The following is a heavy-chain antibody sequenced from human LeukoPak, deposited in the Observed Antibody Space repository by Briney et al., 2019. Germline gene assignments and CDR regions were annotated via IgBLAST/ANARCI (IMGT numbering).Heavy chain of an antibody. Sequence: TSETLSLTCTVSGGSVSGGSDYWSWIRQPPGKGLEWIGHISYSGSTNYNPSLKSRVTISLDTSKNQLSLKLSSVTAADTAVYYCARLSGTGYYFDFWGQGTLVTVSS. V-gene: IGHV4-61*01. J-gene: IGHJ4*02. CDR2: ISYSGST. CDR1: GGSVSGGSDY. CDR3: ARLSGTGYYFDF. D-gene: IGHD2-8*02.